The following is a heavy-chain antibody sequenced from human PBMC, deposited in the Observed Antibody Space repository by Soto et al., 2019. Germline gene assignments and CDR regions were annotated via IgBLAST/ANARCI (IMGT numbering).Heavy chain of an antibody. D-gene: IGHD2-2*02. J-gene: IGHJ4*02. CDR1: GYTLTELS. V-gene: IGHV1-24*01. Sequence: ASVKVSCKVSGYTLTELSMHWVRQAPGKGLEWMGGFDPEDGETIYAQKFQGRVTMTEDTSTDTAYMELSSLRSEDTAVYYCATVGFPRSSTSCYTLDYWGQGTLVTVS. CDR2: FDPEDGET. CDR3: ATVGFPRSSTSCYTLDY.